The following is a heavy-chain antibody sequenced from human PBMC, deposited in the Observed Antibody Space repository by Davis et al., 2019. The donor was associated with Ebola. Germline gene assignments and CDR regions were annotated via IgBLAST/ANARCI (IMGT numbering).Heavy chain of an antibody. CDR3: ARIPPWLVRGIDY. D-gene: IGHD6-19*01. CDR1: GGSISSSSYY. Sequence: PSETLSLTCTVSGGSISSSSYYWGWIRQPPGKGLEWIGEINHSGSTNYNPSLKSRVTISVDTSKNQFSLKLSSVTAADTAVYYCARIPPWLVRGIDYWGQGTLVTVSS. J-gene: IGHJ4*02. CDR2: INHSGST. V-gene: IGHV4-39*07.